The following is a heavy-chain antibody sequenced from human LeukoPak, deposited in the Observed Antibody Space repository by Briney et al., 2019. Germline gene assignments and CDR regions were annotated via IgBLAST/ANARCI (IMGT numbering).Heavy chain of an antibody. CDR3: GRDSFSSNCLDY. Sequence: GGSLRLSCAASGFTFSSYGMHWVRQAPGKGLEWVTVIWYDGSNKYYAGSVKGRFTISRDNSKNTLYLQMNSLRAEDTAVYYCGRDSFSSNCLDYWGQGTLVTVSS. D-gene: IGHD6-13*01. V-gene: IGHV3-33*01. J-gene: IGHJ4*02. CDR2: IWYDGSNK. CDR1: GFTFSSYG.